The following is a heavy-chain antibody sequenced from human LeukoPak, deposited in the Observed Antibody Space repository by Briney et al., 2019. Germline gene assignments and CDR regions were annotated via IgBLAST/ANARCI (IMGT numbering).Heavy chain of an antibody. J-gene: IGHJ4*02. CDR1: GFTFSSYG. CDR3: AKKLDTAMVMDY. CDR2: IRFDGTNK. V-gene: IGHV3-30*02. Sequence: PGGSLRLSCGASGFTFSSYGMHWVRQAPGKGLEWVAFIRFDGTNKYYADSVKGRFTISRDNSKNTLFLQMNSLRAEDTAVYYCAKKLDTAMVMDYWGQGTLVTVSS. D-gene: IGHD5-18*01.